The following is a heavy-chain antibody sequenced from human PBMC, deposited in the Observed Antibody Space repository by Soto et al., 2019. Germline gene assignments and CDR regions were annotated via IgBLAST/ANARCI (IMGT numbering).Heavy chain of an antibody. CDR3: ARRSKNTHCSGGSCYAYGMDV. J-gene: IGHJ6*02. V-gene: IGHV5-51*01. Sequence: GESLKISCKGSGYSFTSYWIGWVRQMPGKGLEWMGIIYPGDSDTRYSPSFQGQVTISADKSISTAYLQWSSLKASDTAMYYCARRSKNTHCSGGSCYAYGMDVWGQGTTVTV. D-gene: IGHD2-15*01. CDR1: GYSFTSYW. CDR2: IYPGDSDT.